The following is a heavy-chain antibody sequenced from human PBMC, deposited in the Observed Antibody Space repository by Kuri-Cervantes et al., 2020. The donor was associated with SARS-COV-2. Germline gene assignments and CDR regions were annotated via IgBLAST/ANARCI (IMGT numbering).Heavy chain of an antibody. CDR2: IKSKTDGGTT. D-gene: IGHD4-23*01. J-gene: IGHJ4*02. V-gene: IGHV3-15*07. Sequence: GESLKISCAASGFTFSNAWMNWVRQAPGKGLEWVGRIKSKTDGGTTDYAAPVKGRFTISRDDSKNTLYLQMNSLRAEDTAVYYCAKAPRPHWDGGNSGDYWGQGTLVTVSS. CDR1: GFTFSNAW. CDR3: AKAPRPHWDGGNSGDY.